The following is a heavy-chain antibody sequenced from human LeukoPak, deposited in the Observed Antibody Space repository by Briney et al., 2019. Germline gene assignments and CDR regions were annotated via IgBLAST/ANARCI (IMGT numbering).Heavy chain of an antibody. J-gene: IGHJ4*02. Sequence: GGSLRLSCAASGFPFNAHWMTWVRQAPGKGLEWVANIRQDGDTKYYVDSVKGRFTISRDNAMNSLYLQMNSLRAEDTAIYYCARSLPYGTTWYGRSDFWGQGTLVTVSS. V-gene: IGHV3-7*03. D-gene: IGHD6-13*01. CDR3: ARSLPYGTTWYGRSDF. CDR2: IRQDGDTK. CDR1: GFPFNAHW.